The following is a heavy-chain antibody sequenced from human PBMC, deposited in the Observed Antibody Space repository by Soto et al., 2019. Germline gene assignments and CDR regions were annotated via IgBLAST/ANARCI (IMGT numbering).Heavy chain of an antibody. V-gene: IGHV1-18*01. J-gene: IGHJ4*02. CDR2: ISAYNGNT. Sequence: ASVKVSCKASGYTFTSYGISWVRQAPGQGLEWMGWISAYNGNTNYAQKLQGRVTMTTDTSTSTAYMELRSLRSDDTAVYYCARSFAMDCGGDCSFDDWGQGTLVTVSS. D-gene: IGHD2-21*02. CDR3: ARSFAMDCGGDCSFDD. CDR1: GYTFTSYG.